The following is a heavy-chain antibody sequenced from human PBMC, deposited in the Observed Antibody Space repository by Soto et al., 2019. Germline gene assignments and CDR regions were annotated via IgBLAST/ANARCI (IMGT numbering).Heavy chain of an antibody. Sequence: PGGSLRLSCAASGFSFSTYWMSWVRQVPGTGLEWVANIKADGSETSYVDSVRGRFTISRDNAKTSLYLQMNSLRAEDTAVYYCAKGGTMDFCGQGTLVTVSS. V-gene: IGHV3-7*03. CDR1: GFSFSTYW. CDR3: AKGGTMDF. CDR2: IKADGSET. D-gene: IGHD3-16*01. J-gene: IGHJ4*02.